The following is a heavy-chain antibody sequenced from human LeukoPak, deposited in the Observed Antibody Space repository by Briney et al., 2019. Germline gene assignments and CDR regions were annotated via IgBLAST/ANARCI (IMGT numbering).Heavy chain of an antibody. CDR1: GFTFSSYA. Sequence: PGGSLRLSCAASGFTFSSYAMSWVRQAPGKGLEWVSAISGSAGSTYYADSVKGRFTISRDNSKNTLYLQMNSLRAEDTAVYYCAKEDKDIVVVVAASDVFDVWGQGTTVTVSS. CDR3: AKEDKDIVVVVAASDVFDV. V-gene: IGHV3-23*01. D-gene: IGHD2-15*01. J-gene: IGHJ3*01. CDR2: ISGSAGST.